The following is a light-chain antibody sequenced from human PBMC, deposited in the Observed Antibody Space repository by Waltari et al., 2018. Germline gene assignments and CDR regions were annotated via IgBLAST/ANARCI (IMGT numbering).Light chain of an antibody. CDR1: GSNIRAGYD. J-gene: IGLJ3*02. CDR2: GSS. CDR3: QSYDTSLSVV. Sequence: QSVLTQPPSVSGAPGQRVTISCTGSGSNIRAGYDVHWSQQLPRAAPKLLIYGSSTRPLGVPDRFFGSTSGTSASLTITGLQAEDEADYYCQSYDTSLSVVFGGGTKLTVL. V-gene: IGLV1-40*01.